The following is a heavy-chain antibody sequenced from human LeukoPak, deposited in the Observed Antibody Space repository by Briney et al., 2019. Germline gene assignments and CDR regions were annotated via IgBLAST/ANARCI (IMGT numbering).Heavy chain of an antibody. CDR2: IYPGGST. J-gene: IGHJ3*02. D-gene: IGHD6-13*01. CDR3: ARGPWAAAGGSIDGLDI. Sequence: GGSLRLSCAASEFTVSNNYMTWVRQAPGKGLEWVSVIYPGGSTYYTDSVKDRFTISRHNYENTLDLQMNSLRVEDTAVYYCARGPWAAAGGSIDGLDIWGQGAMVTVSS. V-gene: IGHV3-53*04. CDR1: EFTVSNNY.